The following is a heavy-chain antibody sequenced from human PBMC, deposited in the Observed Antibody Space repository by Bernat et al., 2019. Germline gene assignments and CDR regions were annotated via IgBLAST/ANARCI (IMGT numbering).Heavy chain of an antibody. CDR3: ARDRWFGDIAGAFDI. V-gene: IGHV4-31*03. D-gene: IGHD3-10*01. J-gene: IGHJ3*02. CDR2: IYYSGST. Sequence: QVQLQESGPGLVKPSQTLSLTCTVSGGSISSGGYYWSWIRQHPGKGLEWIGYIYYSGSTYYNPSLKSRVTISVDTSKNQFSLKLSSVTAADTAVYYCARDRWFGDIAGAFDIWGQGTMVTVSS. CDR1: GGSISSGGYY.